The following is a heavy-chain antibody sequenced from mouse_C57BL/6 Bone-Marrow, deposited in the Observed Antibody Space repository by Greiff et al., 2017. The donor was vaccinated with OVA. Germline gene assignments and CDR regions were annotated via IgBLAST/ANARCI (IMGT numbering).Heavy chain of an antibody. CDR3: AREGNLYAMDY. CDR2: ISYDGSN. CDR1: GYSITSGYY. J-gene: IGHJ4*01. V-gene: IGHV3-6*01. Sequence: EVQRVESGPGLVKPSQSLSLTCSVTGYSITSGYYWNWIRQFPGNKLEWMGYISYDGSNNYNPSLKNRISITRDTSKNQFFLKLNSVTTEDTATYYCAREGNLYAMDYWGQGTSVTVSS.